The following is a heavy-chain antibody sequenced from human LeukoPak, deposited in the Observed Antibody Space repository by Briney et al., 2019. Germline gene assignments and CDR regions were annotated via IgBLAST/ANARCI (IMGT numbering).Heavy chain of an antibody. Sequence: SETLSLACTVSGVSSSSSYWSWIRQPPGKGLEWIGYIFYTGDSNHNPSFKSRVSISLDTSKDQISLKLSSVTAADAAVYYCARHRFASPLDSWGQGTLVTVSS. V-gene: IGHV4-59*08. CDR2: IFYTGDS. CDR3: ARHRFASPLDS. D-gene: IGHD2-21*01. CDR1: GVSSSSSY. J-gene: IGHJ4*02.